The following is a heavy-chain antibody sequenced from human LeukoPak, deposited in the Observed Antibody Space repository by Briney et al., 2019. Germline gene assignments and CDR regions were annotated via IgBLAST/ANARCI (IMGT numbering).Heavy chain of an antibody. CDR3: AKSRTMIVVVNPFDY. J-gene: IGHJ4*02. CDR1: GFTFSSYA. V-gene: IGHV3-23*01. CDR2: ISGSGGST. D-gene: IGHD3-22*01. Sequence: GGSLRLSCAASGFTFSSYAMSWVRQAPGKGLEWVSAISGSGGSTYYADSVKGRFTISRDNSKNTLYLQMNSLRAEDTAVYYCAKSRTMIVVVNPFDYWGQGTLVTVSS.